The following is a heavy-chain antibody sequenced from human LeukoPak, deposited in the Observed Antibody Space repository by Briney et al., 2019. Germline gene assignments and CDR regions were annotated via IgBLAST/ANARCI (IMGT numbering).Heavy chain of an antibody. CDR2: ISWNSGSI. CDR3: AKAPIVGAPGGFDY. CDR1: GFTFDDYA. D-gene: IGHD1-26*01. J-gene: IGHJ4*02. V-gene: IGHV3-9*01. Sequence: CRSLRLSCAASGFTFDDYAMHWVRQAPGKGLEWVSGISWNSGSIGYADSVKGRFTISRDNAKNSLYLQMNSLRAEDTALYYCAKAPIVGAPGGFDYWGQGTLVTVSS.